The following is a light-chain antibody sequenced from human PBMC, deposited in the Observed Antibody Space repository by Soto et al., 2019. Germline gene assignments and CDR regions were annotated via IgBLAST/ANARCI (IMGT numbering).Light chain of an antibody. V-gene: IGLV1-40*01. CDR1: SSNIGAGYD. Sequence: QSVLTQPPSVSGAPGQRVTISCTGSSSNIGAGYDVHWYPQVPGTAPKLLIYGNTDRPSGVPDRFSGSKSGTSASLAITGLQAEDESDYYCQSYDTALRGSVFGGGTKLTVL. J-gene: IGLJ2*01. CDR3: QSYDTALRGSV. CDR2: GNT.